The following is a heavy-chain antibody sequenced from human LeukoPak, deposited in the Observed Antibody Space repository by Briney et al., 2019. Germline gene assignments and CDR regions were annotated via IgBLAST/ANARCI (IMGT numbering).Heavy chain of an antibody. V-gene: IGHV3-21*01. J-gene: IGHJ6*03. D-gene: IGHD6-19*01. CDR3: ARDPYSGGYGAYYYYYMDV. CDR1: GFTFSSYE. CDR2: ITTSSSYM. Sequence: GGSLRLSCTASGFTFSSYEMNWVRRTPGKGLEWVSSITTSSSYMFYADSVRGRFTISRDNAENSLYLQMNSLRDEDTAVYYCARDPYSGGYGAYYYYYMDVWGKGTTVTVSS.